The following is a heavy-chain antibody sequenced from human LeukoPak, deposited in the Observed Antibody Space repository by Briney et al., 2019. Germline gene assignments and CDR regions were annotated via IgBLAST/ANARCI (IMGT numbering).Heavy chain of an antibody. CDR2: IKQDGSEK. Sequence: PGGSLRLSCAASGFTFSSYWMSWVRQAPGKGLEWVANIKQDGSEKYYVDSVKGRFTISRDNAKNSLYLQMNSLRAEDTAVYYCAKDDGAAAGSFDYWGQGTLVTVSS. CDR1: GFTFSSYW. D-gene: IGHD6-13*01. CDR3: AKDDGAAAGSFDY. J-gene: IGHJ4*02. V-gene: IGHV3-7*01.